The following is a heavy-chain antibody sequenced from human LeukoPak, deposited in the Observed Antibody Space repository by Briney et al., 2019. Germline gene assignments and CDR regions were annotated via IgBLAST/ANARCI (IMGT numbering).Heavy chain of an antibody. Sequence: GESLKISCKGSGYSFTSYWIGWVRQMPGKGLEWMGIIYPGDSDTRYSPSFQDQVTISADKSISTAYLQWSSLKASDTAMYYCASSYYYDSSGYYPPGYWGQGTLVTVSS. CDR1: GYSFTSYW. V-gene: IGHV5-51*01. CDR3: ASSYYYDSSGYYPPGY. D-gene: IGHD3-22*01. CDR2: IYPGDSDT. J-gene: IGHJ4*02.